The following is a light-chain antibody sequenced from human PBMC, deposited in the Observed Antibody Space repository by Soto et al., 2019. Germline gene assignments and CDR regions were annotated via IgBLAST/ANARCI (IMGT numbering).Light chain of an antibody. CDR3: AAWDDSLRGVL. V-gene: IGLV1-47*02. Sequence: QSVLTQPPSASGTPGQRVTISGSGSNSNIGSNYVYWYQQLPGTAPKLLIYNNNQRPSGVPDRFSGSKSGTSASLAISGLRSEDEADYYCAAWDDSLRGVLFGGGTKLTVL. J-gene: IGLJ2*01. CDR2: NNN. CDR1: NSNIGSNY.